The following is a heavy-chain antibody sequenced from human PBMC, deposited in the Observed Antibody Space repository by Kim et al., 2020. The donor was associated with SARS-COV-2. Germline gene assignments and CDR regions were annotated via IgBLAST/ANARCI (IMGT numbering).Heavy chain of an antibody. V-gene: IGHV3-30*18. CDR3: EKEPNSAGTCYSCAYFDL. CDR1: GFSFSYFG. Sequence: GGSLRLSCAASGFSFSYFGMYWVRQAPGKGLERVAVISYDGSKKSYEYSVKGRYTVSRDNSKKTMYLQMKGLTADDSATYLCEKEPNSAGTCYSCAYFDLWSLRTLVTVPS. CDR2: ISYDGSKK. D-gene: IGHD2-15*01. J-gene: IGHJ2*01.